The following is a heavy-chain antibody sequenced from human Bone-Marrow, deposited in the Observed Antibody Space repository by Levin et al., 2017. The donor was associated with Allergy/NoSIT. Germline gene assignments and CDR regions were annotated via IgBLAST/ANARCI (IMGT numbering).Heavy chain of an antibody. D-gene: IGHD4-17*01. CDR1: GFTFGDYA. J-gene: IGHJ6*03. CDR2: IRSKAYGGTT. V-gene: IGHV3-49*04. Sequence: GESLKISCTASGFTFGDYAMSWVRQAPGKGLEWVGFIRSKAYGGTTEYAASVKGRFTISRDDSKSIAYLQMNSLKTEDTAVYYCTRDGDYGYYYYYYMDVWGKGTTVTVSS. CDR3: TRDGDYGYYYYYYMDV.